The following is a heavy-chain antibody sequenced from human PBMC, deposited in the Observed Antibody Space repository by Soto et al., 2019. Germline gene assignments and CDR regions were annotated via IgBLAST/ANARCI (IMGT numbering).Heavy chain of an antibody. D-gene: IGHD3-10*01. Sequence: QVQLVQSGAEVKKPGSSVKVSCKASGGTFSSYAISWVRQAPGQGLEWMGGIIPIFGTANYAQKFQGRVTITADESTSTAYMKLRSLRSEGTAVYYCARDPNYYGSGSYDYWGQGTLVTVSS. CDR1: GGTFSSYA. CDR3: ARDPNYYGSGSYDY. V-gene: IGHV1-69*01. CDR2: IIPIFGTA. J-gene: IGHJ4*02.